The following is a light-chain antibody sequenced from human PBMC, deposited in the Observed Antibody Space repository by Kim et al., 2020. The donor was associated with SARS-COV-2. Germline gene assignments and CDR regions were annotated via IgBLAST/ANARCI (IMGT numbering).Light chain of an antibody. CDR1: RSVSPN. CDR2: GAS. J-gene: IGKJ2*01. CDR3: QQYNNWPYT. Sequence: RGRSPPLPGKASRSVSPNIVWYQQNPGQAPGLVIYGASNRATDIPPGFSGSGSETEFSLTISSLQSEDFAVYYCQQYNNWPYTFRQGTELE. V-gene: IGKV3-15*01.